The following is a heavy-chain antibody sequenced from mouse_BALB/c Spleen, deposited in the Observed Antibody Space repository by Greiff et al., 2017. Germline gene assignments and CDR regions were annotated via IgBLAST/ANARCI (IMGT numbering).Heavy chain of an antibody. J-gene: IGHJ3*01. V-gene: IGHV7-3*02. CDR2: IRNKANGYTT. CDR3: ARDKTGSAY. Sequence: EVQLVESGGGLVQPGGSLRLSCATSGFTFTDYYMSWVRQPPGKALEWLGFIRNKANGYTTEYSASVKGRFTISRDNSQSILYLQMNTLRAEDSATYYCARDKTGSAYWGQETLVTVSA. CDR1: GFTFTDYY. D-gene: IGHD4-1*01.